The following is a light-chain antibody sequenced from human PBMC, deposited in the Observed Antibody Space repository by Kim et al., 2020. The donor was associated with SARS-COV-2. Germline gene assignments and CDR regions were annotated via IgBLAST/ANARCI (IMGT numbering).Light chain of an antibody. V-gene: IGKV1-27*01. J-gene: IGKJ1*01. CDR2: TAS. CDR3: QKYNSAPRT. CDR1: QSIRNF. Sequence: ASVGERVTITRPGSQSIRNFLASDKRRPQKVPKLLIYTASTLQSGVPSRFSGGGSGTDITLTISSLQPENVATYYSQKYNSAPRTFGQGTKVDIK.